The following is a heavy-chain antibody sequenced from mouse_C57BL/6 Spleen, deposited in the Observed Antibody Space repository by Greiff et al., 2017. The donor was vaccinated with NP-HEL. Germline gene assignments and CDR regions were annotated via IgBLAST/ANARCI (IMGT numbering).Heavy chain of an antibody. Sequence: EVQLVESGGGLVKPGGSLKLSCAASGFTFSSYAMSWVRQTPEKRLEWVATISDGGSYTYYPDNLKGRFTISRDNAKNNLYLQMSHLKSEDTAMYYCARGSSYLDYWGQGTTLTVSS. CDR1: GFTFSSYA. CDR3: ARGSSYLDY. V-gene: IGHV5-4*01. J-gene: IGHJ2*01. D-gene: IGHD1-1*01. CDR2: ISDGGSYT.